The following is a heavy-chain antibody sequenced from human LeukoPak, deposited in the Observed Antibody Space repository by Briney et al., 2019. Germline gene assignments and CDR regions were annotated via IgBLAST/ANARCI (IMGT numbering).Heavy chain of an antibody. CDR2: ISSSSSTI. Sequence: GGSLRLSCAASGFTSSSYSMNWVRQAPGKGLEWVSYISSSSSTIYYADSVKGRFTISRDNSKDTLYLQMNGLRAEDTAVYFCAKQSAGSAAWYSLHYDFWGQGTLVTVSS. CDR3: AKQSAGSAAWYSLHYDF. D-gene: IGHD6-13*01. CDR1: GFTSSSYS. V-gene: IGHV3-48*01. J-gene: IGHJ4*02.